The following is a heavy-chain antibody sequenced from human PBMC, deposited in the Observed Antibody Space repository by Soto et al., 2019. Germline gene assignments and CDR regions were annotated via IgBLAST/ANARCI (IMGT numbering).Heavy chain of an antibody. CDR1: GYSLRGNY. J-gene: IGHJ6*02. Sequence: XSVKVSCNASGYSLRGNYIHWVRQTPGQGLEWMGWINPNSSGTVYAQKFQGRVTMTRDTSLTTVYMQLKRLTSDDSAVYYCARDLIVDGPDNYAMDVWGQGTTVTVSS. CDR3: ARDLIVDGPDNYAMDV. V-gene: IGHV1-2*02. CDR2: INPNSSGT. D-gene: IGHD3-22*01.